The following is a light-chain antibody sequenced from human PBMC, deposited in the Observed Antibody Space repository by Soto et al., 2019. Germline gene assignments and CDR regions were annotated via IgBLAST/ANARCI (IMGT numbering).Light chain of an antibody. Sequence: EIVLTHSPATLAVSRVESTPLXCRASQSVSSNLAWYQQKPGQAPRLLIYGASNRATGIPDRFSGSGSGTDFTLTISRLEPEDFAVYYCQQYGSSGTFGQGTKVDIK. V-gene: IGKV3-20*01. J-gene: IGKJ1*01. CDR3: QQYGSSGT. CDR1: QSVSSN. CDR2: GAS.